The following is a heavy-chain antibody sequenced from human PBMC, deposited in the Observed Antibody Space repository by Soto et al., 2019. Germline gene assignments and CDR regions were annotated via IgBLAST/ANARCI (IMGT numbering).Heavy chain of an antibody. Sequence: EVQLLESGGGLVQPGGSLRLSCAASGFTFSSYAMSWVRQAPGKGLEWVSAISGSGGSTYYADSVKGRFTISRDNSKNALDLQMNSLRAEDTAVYYCAKDLLEMATSEHWVEGTLVTVSS. V-gene: IGHV3-23*01. CDR1: GFTFSSYA. CDR2: ISGSGGST. J-gene: IGHJ4*02. CDR3: AKDLLEMATSEH. D-gene: IGHD5-12*01.